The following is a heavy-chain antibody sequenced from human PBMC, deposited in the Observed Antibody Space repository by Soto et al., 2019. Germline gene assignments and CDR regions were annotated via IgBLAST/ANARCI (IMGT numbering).Heavy chain of an antibody. D-gene: IGHD2-15*01. CDR1: GGSISSGGYS. V-gene: IGHV4-30-2*01. CDR2: IYHSGST. J-gene: IGHJ5*02. Sequence: SETLSLTCAVSGGSISSGGYSWSWIRQPPGKGLEWIGYIYHSGSTYYNPSLKSRVTISVDRSKNQFSLKLSSVTAADTAVYYCARELGYCSGGSCYIWFDPGGQGTLVTVSS. CDR3: ARELGYCSGGSCYIWFDP.